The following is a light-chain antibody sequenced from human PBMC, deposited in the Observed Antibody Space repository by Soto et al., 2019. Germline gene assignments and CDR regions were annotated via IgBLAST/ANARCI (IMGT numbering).Light chain of an antibody. CDR1: QSLLHSEGKTY. CDR2: EVS. CDR3: MQSIQLPLT. J-gene: IGKJ4*01. Sequence: MTQSPLALAVTAGQPASISCKSIQSLLHSEGKTYLYWYLQKPGQPPQLLSYEVSNRFSGVPDRFSGSGSGTDYTLKISRVEAEDVGVYYCMQSIQLPLTFGRGTKVDIK. V-gene: IGKV2D-29*01.